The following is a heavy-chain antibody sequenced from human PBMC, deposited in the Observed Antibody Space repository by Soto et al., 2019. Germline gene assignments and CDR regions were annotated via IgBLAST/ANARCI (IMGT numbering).Heavy chain of an antibody. CDR3: ASMGYHFGSGSYPLDY. CDR1: GGSISSYY. V-gene: IGHV4-59*08. J-gene: IGHJ4*02. Sequence: SETLSLTCTVSGGSISSYYWTWIRQPPGKGLEWIGFMYNSGSTHYNPSLKSRVTISLYTSKNQFSLNLRSVTAADTAVYYCASMGYHFGSGSYPLDYWGQGTLVTVSS. D-gene: IGHD3-10*01. CDR2: MYNSGST.